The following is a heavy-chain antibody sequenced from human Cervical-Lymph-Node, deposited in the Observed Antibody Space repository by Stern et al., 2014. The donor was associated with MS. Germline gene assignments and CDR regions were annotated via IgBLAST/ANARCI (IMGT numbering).Heavy chain of an antibody. CDR1: GFVFTGYY. CDR2: INLKSGGT. V-gene: IGHV1-2*02. D-gene: IGHD1-1*01. Sequence: QDQLVQSGVEVKKPGAPVNVSCAASGFVFTGYYLHWVRQAPGQGLEWMGWINLKSGGTNYAQKFHDRVTMTRDTSTNTASLHLASLTSGDTAIYYCAREQWKEGFATWGQGTPVTVSS. CDR3: AREQWKEGFAT. J-gene: IGHJ4*02.